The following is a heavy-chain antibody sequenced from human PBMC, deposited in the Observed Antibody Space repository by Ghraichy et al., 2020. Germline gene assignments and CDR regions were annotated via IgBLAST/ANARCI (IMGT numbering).Heavy chain of an antibody. D-gene: IGHD4-17*01. CDR1: GGSFSGYY. CDR2: INNSGST. V-gene: IGHV4-34*01. CDR3: ARGLLPESVPCFDY. Sequence: GSLRLSCAVYGGSFSGYYWSWIRQPPGKGLEWIGEINNSGSTNYNPSLKSRVTISVDTSKNQFSLKLSYVTAADTAVYYCARGLLPESVPCFDYWGQGTLVTVSS. J-gene: IGHJ4*02.